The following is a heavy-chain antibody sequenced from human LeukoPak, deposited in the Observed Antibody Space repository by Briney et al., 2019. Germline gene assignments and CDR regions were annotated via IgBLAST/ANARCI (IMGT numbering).Heavy chain of an antibody. Sequence: SETLSLTCAVYGGSFSGYYWSRIRQPPGKGLEWIGEINHSGSTNYNPSLKSRVTISVDTSKNQFSLKLSSVTAADTAVYYCARGHGEMATIGSNWFDPWGQGTLVTVSS. V-gene: IGHV4-34*01. CDR3: ARGHGEMATIGSNWFDP. CDR2: INHSGST. J-gene: IGHJ5*02. D-gene: IGHD5-12*01. CDR1: GGSFSGYY.